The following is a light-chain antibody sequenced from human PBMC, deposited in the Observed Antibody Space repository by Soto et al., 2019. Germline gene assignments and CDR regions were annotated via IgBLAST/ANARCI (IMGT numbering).Light chain of an antibody. CDR1: QSVLFASKNY. CDR2: WAS. CDR3: QQHHSPPLT. V-gene: IGKV4-1*01. J-gene: IGKJ1*01. Sequence: DIVMTQSPDSLAVSLGERATINCKSSQSVLFASKNYLAWYQQKPGQAPRLLIYWASTRESGVPDRFSGSGSGTDFTLIISSLQAEDVAVYFCQQHHSPPLTFGQGTKVEIK.